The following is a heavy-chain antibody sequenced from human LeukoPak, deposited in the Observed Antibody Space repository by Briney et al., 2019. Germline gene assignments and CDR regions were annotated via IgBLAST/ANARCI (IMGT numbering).Heavy chain of an antibody. V-gene: IGHV4-59*11. J-gene: IGHJ4*02. Sequence: SEILSLTCTVSGGSISSHYWSWIRQPPGKGLEWIGYIYYSGSTNYNPSLKSRVTISVDTSKNQFSLKLSSVTAADTAVYYCARGRYSNYHFDYWGQGTLVTVSS. CDR1: GGSISSHY. CDR2: IYYSGST. D-gene: IGHD4-11*01. CDR3: ARGRYSNYHFDY.